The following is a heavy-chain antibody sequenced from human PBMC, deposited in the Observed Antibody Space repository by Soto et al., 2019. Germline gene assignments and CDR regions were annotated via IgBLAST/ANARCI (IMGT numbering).Heavy chain of an antibody. D-gene: IGHD2-8*01. J-gene: IGHJ4*02. CDR3: TRDLNGGNPFDY. V-gene: IGHV1-3*01. Sequence: QVQFVQSGAEVKKPGASVRLSCKPSGYTLPNYSIQWVRQAAGQGLQWLGWINSGTGDRESSRSFQGRLTLSMDNSATTFYMDLTSLTPEDTAMYFCTRDLNGGNPFDYWGQGTLVTVSS. CDR1: GYTLPNYS. CDR2: INSGTGDR.